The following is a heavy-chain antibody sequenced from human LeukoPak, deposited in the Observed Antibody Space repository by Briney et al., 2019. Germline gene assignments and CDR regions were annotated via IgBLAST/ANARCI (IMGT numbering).Heavy chain of an antibody. D-gene: IGHD2-15*01. Sequence: SETLSLTCAVYGGSFSGYYWSWIRQPPGKGLEWIAEINHSGSTNYNPSLKSRVTISVDTSKNQFSLKLSSVTAADTAVYYCARAGLYCSGGSCYPLGYYMDVWGKGTTVTVSS. J-gene: IGHJ6*03. CDR2: INHSGST. V-gene: IGHV4-34*01. CDR3: ARAGLYCSGGSCYPLGYYMDV. CDR1: GGSFSGYY.